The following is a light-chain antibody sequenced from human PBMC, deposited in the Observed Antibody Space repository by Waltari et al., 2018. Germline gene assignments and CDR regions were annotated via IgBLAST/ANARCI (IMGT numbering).Light chain of an antibody. Sequence: DIQMTQSPSTLSASVGARVTITCRASQSISNWLAWYQQKPGKAPKVLIYKASSLESGAPSRFSGSGSGTEFTLTISSLQPDDFATYYCQQYNSYSWTFGQGTKVDIK. V-gene: IGKV1-5*03. CDR1: QSISNW. CDR2: KAS. J-gene: IGKJ1*01. CDR3: QQYNSYSWT.